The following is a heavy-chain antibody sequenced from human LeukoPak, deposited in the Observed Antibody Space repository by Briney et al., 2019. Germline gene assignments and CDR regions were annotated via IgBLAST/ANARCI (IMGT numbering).Heavy chain of an antibody. Sequence: PGGPLRLSCVASGFTFRSYAMSWVRQAPGKGLEWVSSISGSGGGTNYADSVKGRFTISRDNAKNSLYLQMNSLRAEDTALYYCAKAQSIAAQVFDYWGQGTPVTVSS. J-gene: IGHJ4*02. V-gene: IGHV3-23*01. CDR1: GFTFRSYA. D-gene: IGHD6-6*01. CDR3: AKAQSIAAQVFDY. CDR2: ISGSGGGT.